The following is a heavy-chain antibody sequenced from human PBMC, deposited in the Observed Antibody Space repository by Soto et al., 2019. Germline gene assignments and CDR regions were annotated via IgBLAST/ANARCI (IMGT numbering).Heavy chain of an antibody. Sequence: QVQLQESGPGLMKPSETLSLSCTVSGGSISTYYWSWIRQPPGKGLEWIGYVYYSGSTNSNPSLKGRVTISVDTSKNQFFLKLISVTAADTAVYFCARGSTMVRGVMTFDIWGQGTVVTVSS. V-gene: IGHV4-59*01. CDR1: GGSISTYY. CDR3: ARGSTMVRGVMTFDI. D-gene: IGHD3-10*01. J-gene: IGHJ3*02. CDR2: VYYSGST.